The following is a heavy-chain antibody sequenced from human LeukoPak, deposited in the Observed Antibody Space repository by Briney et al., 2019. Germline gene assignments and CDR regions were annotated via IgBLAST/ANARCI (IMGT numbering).Heavy chain of an antibody. Sequence: SETLSLTCVVYGGSFSGYYWSWIRQPPGKGLEWIGEINHSGSTNYSPSLKSRVTISVDTSKNQFSLNLNSVTAADTAFYYCASDRIWFGESTNEYWGQGTLVTVSS. V-gene: IGHV4-34*01. CDR1: GGSFSGYY. J-gene: IGHJ4*02. CDR3: ASDRIWFGESTNEY. D-gene: IGHD3-10*01. CDR2: INHSGST.